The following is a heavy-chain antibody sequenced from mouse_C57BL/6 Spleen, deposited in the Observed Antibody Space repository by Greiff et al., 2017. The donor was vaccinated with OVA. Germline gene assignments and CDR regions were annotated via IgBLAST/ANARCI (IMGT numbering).Heavy chain of an antibody. CDR3: ATGGNGNGYFDY. CDR2: INPNNGGT. CDR1: GYTFTDYY. D-gene: IGHD2-1*01. Sequence: VQLQQSGPELVKPGASVKISCKASGYTFTDYYMNWVKQSHGKSLEWIGDINPNNGGTSYNQKFKGKATLTVDKSSSTAYMELRSLTSEDSAVYYCATGGNGNGYFDYWGQGTTLTVSS. J-gene: IGHJ2*01. V-gene: IGHV1-26*01.